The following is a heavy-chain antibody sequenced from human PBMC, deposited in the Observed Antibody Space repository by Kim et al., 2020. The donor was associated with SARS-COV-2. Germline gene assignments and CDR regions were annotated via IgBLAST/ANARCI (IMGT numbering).Heavy chain of an antibody. Sequence: GGSLRLSCSASGFTFSSYAMHWVRQAPGKGLEYVSGISTNGGSTYYADSVKDRFIISRDNSRNMLNLQMSRLRSEDTAVYYCVKERSSGRFDFDYWGQGTLVTVSS. CDR3: VKERSSGRFDFDY. V-gene: IGHV3-64D*06. J-gene: IGHJ4*02. D-gene: IGHD6-19*01. CDR1: GFTFSSYA. CDR2: ISTNGGST.